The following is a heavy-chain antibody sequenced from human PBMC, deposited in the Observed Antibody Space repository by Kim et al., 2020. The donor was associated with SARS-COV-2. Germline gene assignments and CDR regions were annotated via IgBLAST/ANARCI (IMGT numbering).Heavy chain of an antibody. CDR2: ISWNSGSI. CDR1: GFTFDDYA. J-gene: IGHJ6*02. CDR3: AKGGRSNYYYYGMDV. V-gene: IGHV3-9*01. Sequence: GGSLRLSCAASGFTFDDYAMHWVRQAPGKGLEWVSGISWNSGSIGYADSVKGRFTISRDNAKNSLYLQMNSLRAEDTALYYCAKGGRSNYYYYGMDVWGQGTTVTVSS.